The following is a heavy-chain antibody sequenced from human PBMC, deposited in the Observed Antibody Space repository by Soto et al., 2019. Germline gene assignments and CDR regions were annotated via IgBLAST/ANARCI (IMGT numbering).Heavy chain of an antibody. D-gene: IGHD3-22*01. Sequence: QVQLVQSGAEVKKPGSSVKVSCKASGGTFSSYIIAWVRQAPGQGFEWMGGVIPLFNTSNYARKFQDRVTITADESTSTAYMELSSLTSDDTAVFYCAVGDHYYDSSGYYFDYWGQGTLVTVSS. CDR3: AVGDHYYDSSGYYFDY. CDR2: VIPLFNTS. V-gene: IGHV1-69*01. CDR1: GGTFSSYI. J-gene: IGHJ4*02.